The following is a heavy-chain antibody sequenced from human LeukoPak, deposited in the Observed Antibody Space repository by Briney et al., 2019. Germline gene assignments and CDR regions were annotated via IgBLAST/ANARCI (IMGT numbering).Heavy chain of an antibody. D-gene: IGHD2-15*01. Sequence: ASVKVSCKTSGYTFTSYDVNWVRQATGQGLEWMGWMNPNSGNTGLAQKFQGRVTLTRDTSLSTAYMELSNLRSDDTAVYYCARDEVVAAPNYFGMVVWGQGTTVSVSS. CDR3: ARDEVVAAPNYFGMVV. CDR2: MNPNSGNT. J-gene: IGHJ6*02. CDR1: GYTFTSYD. V-gene: IGHV1-8*01.